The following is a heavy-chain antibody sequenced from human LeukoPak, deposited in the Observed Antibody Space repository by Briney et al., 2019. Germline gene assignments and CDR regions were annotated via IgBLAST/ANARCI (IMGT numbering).Heavy chain of an antibody. CDR3: AREGGGDSTCNFVY. CDR1: GGSITSYY. J-gene: IGHJ4*02. D-gene: IGHD6-13*01. V-gene: IGHV4-59*01. CDR2: IYSSGST. Sequence: PSETLSRTCSVSGGSITSYYWSWIRQPPGKGLEWIGYIYSSGSTNYNSSLKSRVTISVDMSKNQLSLKLSSVTAADTAVYYSAREGGGDSTCNFVYWRQGTLVTVSS.